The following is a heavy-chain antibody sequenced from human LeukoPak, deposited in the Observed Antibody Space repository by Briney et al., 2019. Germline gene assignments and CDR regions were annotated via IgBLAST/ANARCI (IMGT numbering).Heavy chain of an antibody. CDR3: AREGTGTIDY. J-gene: IGHJ4*02. Sequence: TGGSLRLSCAASGFIFSSYAMSWVRQVPGKGLQWVSSISGSGANTYNADSVKGRFTISRDNSMTTLYVQMNSLRAEDTAVYYCAREGTGTIDYWGQGTLVTVSS. V-gene: IGHV3-23*01. D-gene: IGHD1-1*01. CDR1: GFIFSSYA. CDR2: ISGSGANT.